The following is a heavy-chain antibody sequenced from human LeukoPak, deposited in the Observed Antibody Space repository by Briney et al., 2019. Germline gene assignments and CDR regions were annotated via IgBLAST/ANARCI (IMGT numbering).Heavy chain of an antibody. D-gene: IGHD3-16*02. CDR2: IIPIFGTA. Sequence: ASVKVSCKASGGTFSNYAISWVRQAPGQGLEWMGGIIPIFGTANYAQKFQGRVTITADKSTSTAYMELSSLRSEDTAVYYCARRKSYYFDYWGRGTLVTVSS. J-gene: IGHJ4*02. CDR1: GGTFSNYA. CDR3: ARRKSYYFDY. V-gene: IGHV1-69*06.